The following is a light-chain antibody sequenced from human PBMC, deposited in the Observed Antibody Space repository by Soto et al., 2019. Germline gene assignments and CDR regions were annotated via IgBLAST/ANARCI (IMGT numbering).Light chain of an antibody. CDR1: QSVSSN. CDR2: GAS. V-gene: IGKV3-15*01. Sequence: EIVMTQSPATLSVSPGERATLSCRASQSVSSNLAWYQQKPGPAPRLLIYGASTRATGIPARFSGSGSGTEFTLTISSLQSEDFAAYYCQQYNNWRTFGQGTKVDIK. J-gene: IGKJ1*01. CDR3: QQYNNWRT.